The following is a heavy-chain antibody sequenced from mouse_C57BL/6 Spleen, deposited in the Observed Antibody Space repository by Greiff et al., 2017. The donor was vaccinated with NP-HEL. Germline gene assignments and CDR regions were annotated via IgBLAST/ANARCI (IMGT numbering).Heavy chain of an antibody. D-gene: IGHD2-3*01. V-gene: IGHV1-69*01. J-gene: IGHJ1*03. CDR2: LDPSDSYT. CDR1: GYTFTSYW. Sequence: QVQLQQPGAELVMPGASVKLSCKASGYTFTSYWMHWVKQRPGQGLEWIGELDPSDSYTNYNQKFKGKSTLTVDKSSSTAYMQLSSLTSEDSAVYYCARSMITRYWYFDVWGTGTTVTVSS. CDR3: ARSMITRYWYFDV.